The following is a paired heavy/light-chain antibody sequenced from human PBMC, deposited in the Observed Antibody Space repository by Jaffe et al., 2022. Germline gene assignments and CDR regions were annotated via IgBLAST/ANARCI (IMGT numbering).Light chain of an antibody. Sequence: SYELTQPPSVSVSPGQTARITCSGDALPKKYAYWYQQKSGQAPVLVIYEDNKRPSGIPERFSGSRSGTMATLTISGAQVEDEADYYCYSTDSSGNRVFGGGTKLTVL. V-gene: IGLV3-10*01. CDR1: ALPKKY. CDR3: YSTDSSGNRV. J-gene: IGLJ3*02. CDR2: EDN.
Heavy chain of an antibody. J-gene: IGHJ2*01. Sequence: EVQLLESGGGLVQPGGSLRLSCAASRFTFSTYGMSWVRQAPGKGLEWVSVISGSGGITYYADSVKGRFTISRDNYKNTLYLQMNSLRGEDTALYYCAKVQGNIASSNWYFDLWGRGTLVTVSS. D-gene: IGHD5-12*01. V-gene: IGHV3-23*01. CDR3: AKVQGNIASSNWYFDL. CDR1: RFTFSTYG. CDR2: ISGSGGIT.